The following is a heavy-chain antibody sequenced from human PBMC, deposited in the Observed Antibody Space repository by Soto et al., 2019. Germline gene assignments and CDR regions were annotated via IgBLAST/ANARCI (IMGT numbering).Heavy chain of an antibody. CDR3: ARRVPFLAWVPNNYGMDV. D-gene: IGHD3-3*02. CDR1: GDSVSSNSAA. Sequence: SQTLSLTCAISGDSVSSNSAAWNWIRQSPSRGLEWLGRTYYRAKWFNDYAVSVKSRITISPDTSKNQFSLQLNSVTPEDTAVYYCARRVPFLAWVPNNYGMDVWGPGTTVTVS. CDR2: TYYRAKWFN. V-gene: IGHV6-1*01. J-gene: IGHJ6*02.